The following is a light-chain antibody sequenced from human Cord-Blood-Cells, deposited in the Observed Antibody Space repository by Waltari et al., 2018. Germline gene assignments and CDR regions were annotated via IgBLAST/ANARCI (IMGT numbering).Light chain of an antibody. Sequence: SYELTQPPSVSVSPGQTASITCSGDKLGDKYACWYQQKPGQSPVLVIYQDSKRPSGIPERFSASNSGNTATLTIGGTQAMDEADYYCQAWDSSTHVVFGGGTKLTVL. J-gene: IGLJ2*01. CDR1: KLGDKY. CDR3: QAWDSSTHVV. CDR2: QDS. V-gene: IGLV3-1*01.